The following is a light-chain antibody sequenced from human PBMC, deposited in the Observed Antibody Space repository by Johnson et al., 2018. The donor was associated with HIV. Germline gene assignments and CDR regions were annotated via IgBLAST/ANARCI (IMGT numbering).Light chain of an antibody. CDR1: SSNIGNNY. Sequence: QSILTQPPSVSAAPGQKVTISCSGSSSNIGNNYVSWYQQVPGTAPKLLICESNKRPSGIPDRFSGSKSGTSATLGITGLQTGDEADYYCGTWDSSLNVFGTGTKVTVL. CDR3: GTWDSSLNV. V-gene: IGLV1-51*02. CDR2: ESN. J-gene: IGLJ1*01.